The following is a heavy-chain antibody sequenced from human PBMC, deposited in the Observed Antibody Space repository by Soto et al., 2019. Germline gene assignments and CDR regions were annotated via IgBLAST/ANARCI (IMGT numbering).Heavy chain of an antibody. J-gene: IGHJ4*02. CDR2: ISSSGSTI. D-gene: IGHD3-22*01. Sequence: PRLSCAASGFTFSSYEMNWVRQAPGKGLEWVSYISSSGSTIYYADSVKGRFTISRDNAKNSLYLQMNSLRAEDTAVYYCARDPPYDSSGYYNYWGQGTLVTVSS. CDR1: GFTFSSYE. CDR3: ARDPPYDSSGYYNY. V-gene: IGHV3-48*03.